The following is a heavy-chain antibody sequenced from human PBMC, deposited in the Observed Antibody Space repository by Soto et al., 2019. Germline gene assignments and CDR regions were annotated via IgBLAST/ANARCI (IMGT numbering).Heavy chain of an antibody. V-gene: IGHV4-59*08. Sequence: SETLSLTCTVSGGSISSYYWSWIRQPPGKGLEWIGYIYYSGSTNYNPSLKSRVTISVDTSKNQFSLKLSSVTAADTAVYYCARRLYSYLDYWGQGTLVTVSS. J-gene: IGHJ4*02. CDR1: GGSISSYY. D-gene: IGHD5-18*01. CDR3: ARRLYSYLDY. CDR2: IYYSGST.